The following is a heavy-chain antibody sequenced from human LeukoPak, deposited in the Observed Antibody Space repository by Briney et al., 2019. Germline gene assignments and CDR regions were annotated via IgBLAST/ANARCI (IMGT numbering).Heavy chain of an antibody. Sequence: ASVKVSCKVSGYTLTELSMHWVRQAPGKGLEWMGCFDPEDGETIYAQKFQGRVTMTEDTSTDTAYMELSSLRSEDTAVYYCARDPAYYDYVWGSYRYDYWGQGTLVTVSS. J-gene: IGHJ4*02. V-gene: IGHV1-24*01. CDR3: ARDPAYYDYVWGSYRYDY. D-gene: IGHD3-16*02. CDR1: GYTLTELS. CDR2: FDPEDGET.